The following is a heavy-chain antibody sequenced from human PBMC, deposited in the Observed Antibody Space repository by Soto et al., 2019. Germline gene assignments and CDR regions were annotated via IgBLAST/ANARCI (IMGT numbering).Heavy chain of an antibody. CDR3: ARNPEMAQGLDY. CDR1: GGTFSSYA. V-gene: IGHV1-69*12. Sequence: QVQLVQSGAEVKKPGSSVKVSCKASGGTFSSYAISWVRQSPGQGLEWMGGIIPIFGTANYAQKFQGRVTITAHESTSTAYMELSSLRSEDTAVYYCARNPEMAQGLDYWGQGTLVTVSS. J-gene: IGHJ4*02. CDR2: IIPIFGTA.